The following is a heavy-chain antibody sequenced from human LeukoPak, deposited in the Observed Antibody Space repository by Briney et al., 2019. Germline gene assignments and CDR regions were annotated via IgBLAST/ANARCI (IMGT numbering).Heavy chain of an antibody. CDR2: IGGSGDKT. D-gene: IGHD6-13*01. J-gene: IGHJ6*02. CDR1: GFTFSNYA. Sequence: GGSLRLSCAASGFTFSNYAMTWVRQAPGKGKEWVSVIGGSGDKTYYADSVKGRFTISRDNSKNTLYLQMNSLRAEDMAVYYCAKYSIAAAGTFYYYGMDVWGQGTLVTVSS. V-gene: IGHV3-23*01. CDR3: AKYSIAAAGTFYYYGMDV.